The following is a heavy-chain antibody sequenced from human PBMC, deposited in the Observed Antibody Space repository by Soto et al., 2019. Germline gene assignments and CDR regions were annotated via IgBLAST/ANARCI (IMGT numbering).Heavy chain of an antibody. Sequence: QVQLEESGGGVVQPGRSLRLSCEASGFTFNTYSMPWVRQPPGKGLEWLAAIWYDGTQKYYADSVKGRFIISIDNSKKTLYLEMNSLRAEDTAVYYCARAGGTTVTGLWHFDSWGQGTLVTVSS. CDR2: IWYDGTQK. CDR1: GFTFNTYS. V-gene: IGHV3-33*01. D-gene: IGHD4-17*01. CDR3: ARAGGTTVTGLWHFDS. J-gene: IGHJ4*02.